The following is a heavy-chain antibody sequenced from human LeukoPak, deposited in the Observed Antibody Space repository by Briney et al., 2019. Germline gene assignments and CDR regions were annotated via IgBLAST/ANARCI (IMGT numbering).Heavy chain of an antibody. J-gene: IGHJ4*02. CDR2: IYHSGST. CDR1: GYSISNHYY. CDR3: ARVYCSGGSCYLAYFDS. Sequence: SSETLSLTCTVSGYSISNHYYWGWIRQPPGKGLEWIGSIYHSGSTFYNPSLKSRVTVSVDTSKNQFSLKLSSVTAADTAVYYCARVYCSGGSCYLAYFDSRGQGTLVTVSS. D-gene: IGHD2-15*01. V-gene: IGHV4-38-2*02.